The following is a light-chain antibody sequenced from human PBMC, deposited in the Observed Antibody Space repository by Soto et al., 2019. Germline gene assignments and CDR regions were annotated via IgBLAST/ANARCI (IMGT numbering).Light chain of an antibody. CDR1: SSDVGGYNY. CDR2: DVS. J-gene: IGLJ2*01. Sequence: QSALTQPASVSGSPGQSITISCTGTSSDVGGYNYVSWYQQHPGKSPKLMIYDVSTRPSGVSNRFSGSKSGNTAALTISGLQAEDEADYYCSSYTSSSTYVVFGGGTQRTVL. V-gene: IGLV2-14*01. CDR3: SSYTSSSTYVV.